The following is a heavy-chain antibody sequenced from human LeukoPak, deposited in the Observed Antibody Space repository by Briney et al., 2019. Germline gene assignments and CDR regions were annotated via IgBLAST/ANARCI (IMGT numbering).Heavy chain of an antibody. Sequence: SETLSLTCTVSGGSISSGGYYWSWIRQHPGKGLERIGYIYYSGSTYYNPSLKSRVTISVDTSKNQFSLKLSSVTAADTAVYYCARDLIVVVPAATYYYYGMDVWGQGTTVTVSS. V-gene: IGHV4-31*03. CDR1: GGSISSGGYY. D-gene: IGHD2-2*01. CDR3: ARDLIVVVPAATYYYYGMDV. J-gene: IGHJ6*02. CDR2: IYYSGST.